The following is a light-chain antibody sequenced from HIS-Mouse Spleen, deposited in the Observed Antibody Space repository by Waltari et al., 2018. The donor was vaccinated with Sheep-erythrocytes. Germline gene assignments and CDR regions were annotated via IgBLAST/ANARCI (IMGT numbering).Light chain of an antibody. J-gene: IGLJ1*01. V-gene: IGLV2-14*01. Sequence: QSALTQPPSASGSPGQSVTISCTGTSRDVGGYNYVSWYQQHPGKAPKLMIYEVSNRPYGISNRFSGSKSGNTASLTISGLQAEDEADYYCSSYTSSSSYVFGTGTKVTVL. CDR2: EVS. CDR1: SRDVGGYNY. CDR3: SSYTSSSSYV.